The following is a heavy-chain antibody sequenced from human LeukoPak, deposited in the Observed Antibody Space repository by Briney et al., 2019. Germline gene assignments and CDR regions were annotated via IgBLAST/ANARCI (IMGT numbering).Heavy chain of an antibody. Sequence: PGGSLRLSCAASGFTFRSSWMQWVRPAPGKGLVWVSRIDTDGSITHYADSVKGRFTISRDSAKNTLYLPMSSLRAEDTAVYYCATQHYGIAVYWGQGTLVTVSS. J-gene: IGHJ4*02. CDR2: IDTDGSIT. V-gene: IGHV3-74*01. CDR1: GFTFRSSW. D-gene: IGHD4-17*01. CDR3: ATQHYGIAVY.